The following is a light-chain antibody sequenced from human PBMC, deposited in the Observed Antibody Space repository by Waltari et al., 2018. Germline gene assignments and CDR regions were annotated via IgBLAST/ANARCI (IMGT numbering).Light chain of an antibody. J-gene: IGKJ1*01. CDR1: QSLVHSDGETY. CDR2: GVS. Sequence: DVVMTQTPLSLSVTPGQPASISCKSSQSLVHSDGETYFYWYLQKPGQPPQLLIYGVSNRFSWVADRFSGKGSGTEFTRGISRGEAEDVGIYYCMHSIQLPRTFGQGTKVELK. V-gene: IGKV2D-29*01. CDR3: MHSIQLPRT.